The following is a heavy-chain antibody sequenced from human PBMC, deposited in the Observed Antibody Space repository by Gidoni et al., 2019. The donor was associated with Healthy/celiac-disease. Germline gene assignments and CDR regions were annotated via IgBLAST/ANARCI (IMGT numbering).Heavy chain of an antibody. CDR3: ARMGLTGDLRRIYYFDY. V-gene: IGHV2-70*01. J-gene: IGHJ4*02. D-gene: IGHD7-27*01. CDR1: GFSLSTSGMC. Sequence: QVTLRESGPALVKPTQTLTLTCTFSGFSLSTSGMCVSWIRQPPGKALEWLALIDWDDDKYYSTSLKTRLTISKDTSKNQVVLTMTNMDPVDTATYYCARMGLTGDLRRIYYFDYWGQGTLVTVSS. CDR2: IDWDDDK.